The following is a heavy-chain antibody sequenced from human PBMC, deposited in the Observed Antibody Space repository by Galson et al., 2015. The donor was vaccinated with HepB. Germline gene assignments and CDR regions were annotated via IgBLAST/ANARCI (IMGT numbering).Heavy chain of an antibody. Sequence: SVKVSCKASGYTFTSYDMHWVRQAPGQGLEWMGWINAGNGNTKYSQKFQGRVTITRDTSASTAYMELSSLRSEDTAVYYCARLHSSCYIMGNDCDFDLWGRGTMVTVSS. CDR2: INAGNGNT. CDR1: GYTFTSYD. J-gene: IGHJ2*01. D-gene: IGHD3-22*01. V-gene: IGHV1-3*01. CDR3: ARLHSSCYIMGNDCDFDL.